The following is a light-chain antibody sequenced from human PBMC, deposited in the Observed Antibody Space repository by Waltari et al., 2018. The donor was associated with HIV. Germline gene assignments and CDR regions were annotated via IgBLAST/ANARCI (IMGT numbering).Light chain of an antibody. V-gene: IGLV3-25*03. CDR3: QSTDSGGIYMR. Sequence: SYELTQPPSVSVSPGQTAVITCSGDVLPRQYSYWYQQKPGRAPVVVIYKDSERPSGIPERFSGSSSGTTVTLTITGVQAEDEADYYCQSTDSGGIYMRFGGGTKLTVL. CDR2: KDS. CDR1: VLPRQY. J-gene: IGLJ2*01.